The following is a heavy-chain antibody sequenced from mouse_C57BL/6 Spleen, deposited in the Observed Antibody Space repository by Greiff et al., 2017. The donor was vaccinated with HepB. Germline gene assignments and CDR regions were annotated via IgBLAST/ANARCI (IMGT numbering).Heavy chain of an antibody. CDR3: ARWGTTVLRYFDV. D-gene: IGHD1-1*01. CDR1: GYTFTSYG. J-gene: IGHJ1*03. Sequence: QVQLKESGAELARPGASVKLSCKASGYTFTSYGISWVKQRTGQGLEWIGEIYPRSGNTYYNEKFKGKATLTADKSSSTAYMELRSLTSEDSAVYFCARWGTTVLRYFDVWGTGTTVTVSS. CDR2: IYPRSGNT. V-gene: IGHV1-81*01.